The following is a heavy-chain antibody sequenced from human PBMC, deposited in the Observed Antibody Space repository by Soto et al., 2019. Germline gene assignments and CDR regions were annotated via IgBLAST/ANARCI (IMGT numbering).Heavy chain of an antibody. V-gene: IGHV1-46*01. CDR3: ARFLEDGISSGYSNYFDY. CDR2: INPSGGST. D-gene: IGHD3-22*01. CDR1: GYTFTSYY. J-gene: IGHJ4*02. Sequence: GASVKVSCKASGYTFTSYYMHWVRQAPGQGLEWMGIINPSGGSTSYAQKFQGRVTMTRDTSTSTVYMELSSLRSEDTAVYYCARFLEDGISSGYSNYFDYWGQGTLVTVSS.